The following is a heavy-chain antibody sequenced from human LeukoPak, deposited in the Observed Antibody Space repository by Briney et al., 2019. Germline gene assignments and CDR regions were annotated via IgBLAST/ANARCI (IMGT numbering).Heavy chain of an antibody. J-gene: IGHJ4*02. CDR2: IYYSGTT. D-gene: IGHD3-22*01. CDR3: ARGSDYYDTSGYYFPSFVSY. Sequence: PSETLSLTCTVSGGSIGSSSYYWGWIRQPPGKGLEWIGSIYYSGTTYYNPSLKSRVTISADTSKNQFSLNLNSVTAADTAVYYCARGSDYYDTSGYYFPSFVSYWGQGTLVTVSS. V-gene: IGHV4-39*07. CDR1: GGSIGSSSYY.